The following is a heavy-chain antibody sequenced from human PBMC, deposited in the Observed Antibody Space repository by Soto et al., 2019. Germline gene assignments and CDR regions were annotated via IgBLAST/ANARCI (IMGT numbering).Heavy chain of an antibody. CDR1: GFTFSSYA. CDR2: ISYDGSNK. CDR3: ARENADYYDPPFDP. V-gene: IGHV3-30-3*01. D-gene: IGHD3-22*01. Sequence: PGGSLRLSCAASGFTFSSYAMHWVRQAPGKGLEWVAVISYDGSNKYYADSVKGRFTISRDNSKNTLYLQMNSLRAEDTAVYYCARENADYYDPPFDPWGQGTPVTVSS. J-gene: IGHJ5*02.